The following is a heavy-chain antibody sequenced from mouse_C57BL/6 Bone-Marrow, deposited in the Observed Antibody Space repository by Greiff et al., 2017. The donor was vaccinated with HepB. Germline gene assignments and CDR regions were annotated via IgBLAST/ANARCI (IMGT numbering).Heavy chain of an antibody. V-gene: IGHV3-6*01. CDR3: ARDYYGSSYWWYFDV. D-gene: IGHD1-1*01. CDR1: GYSITSGYY. Sequence: EVKLQESGPGLVKPSQSLSLTCSVTGYSITSGYYWNWIRQFPGNKLEWMGYISYDGSNNYNPSLKNRISITRDTSKNQFFLKLNSVTTEDTATYYCARDYYGSSYWWYFDVWGTGTTVTVSS. CDR2: ISYDGSN. J-gene: IGHJ1*03.